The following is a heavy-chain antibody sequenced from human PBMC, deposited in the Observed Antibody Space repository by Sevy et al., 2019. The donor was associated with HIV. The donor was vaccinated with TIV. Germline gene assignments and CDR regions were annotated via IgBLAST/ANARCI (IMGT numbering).Heavy chain of an antibody. CDR2: ISAYNGNT. Sequence: ASVKLSCKASGYTFTNYGINWVRQAPGQGLEWMGWISAYNGNTEYEQNFQGRVTMTTDTSTSTAYMELRSLRSDDTAVYYCARYCSSTSCYTVDRKLDYWGQGTLVTVSS. J-gene: IGHJ4*02. V-gene: IGHV1-18*04. CDR1: GYTFTNYG. D-gene: IGHD2-2*02. CDR3: ARYCSSTSCYTVDRKLDY.